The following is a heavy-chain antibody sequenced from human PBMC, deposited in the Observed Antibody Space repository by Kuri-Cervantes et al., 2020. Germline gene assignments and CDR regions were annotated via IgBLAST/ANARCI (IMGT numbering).Heavy chain of an antibody. J-gene: IGHJ6*02. D-gene: IGHD3-22*01. Sequence: GESLKISCAASGFTFSSYAMHWVRQAPGKGLEWVAVISYDGSNKYYADSVKGRFTISRDNSKNTLYLQMNSLRAEDTAVYYCAKLYDYYDSSGYYWYYYYGMDVWGQGTTVTVSS. CDR2: ISYDGSNK. CDR3: AKLYDYYDSSGYYWYYYYGMDV. V-gene: IGHV3-30*18. CDR1: GFTFSSYA.